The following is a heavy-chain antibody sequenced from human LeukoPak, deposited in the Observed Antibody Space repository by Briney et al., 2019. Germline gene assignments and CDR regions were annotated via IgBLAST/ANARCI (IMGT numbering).Heavy chain of an antibody. J-gene: IGHJ5*02. V-gene: IGHV1-46*01. Sequence: ASVKVSCKASGYTFINNWMHWVRQAPGQGLEWIGLINPTGTRTGYAQKFQGRVTMTRDISTSTDYMELSSLRSEDTAIYYCARDNSVGDIAWWFDPWGQGTLVTVST. CDR3: ARDNSVGDIAWWFDP. CDR1: GYTFINNW. D-gene: IGHD3-10*01. CDR2: INPTGTRT.